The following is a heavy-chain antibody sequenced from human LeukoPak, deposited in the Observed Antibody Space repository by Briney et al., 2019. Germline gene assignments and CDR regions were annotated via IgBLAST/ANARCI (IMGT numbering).Heavy chain of an antibody. D-gene: IGHD3-10*01. Sequence: SETLSLTCAVYGGSFSGYYWSWIRQPPGKGLEWIGEINHSGSTNYNPSLKSRVTISVDTSKNQFSLKLSSVTAADTAVYYCARGLVTMVRGVTRAYYYYGMDVWGQGTTVTVSS. CDR1: GGSFSGYY. J-gene: IGHJ6*02. CDR2: INHSGST. V-gene: IGHV4-34*01. CDR3: ARGLVTMVRGVTRAYYYYGMDV.